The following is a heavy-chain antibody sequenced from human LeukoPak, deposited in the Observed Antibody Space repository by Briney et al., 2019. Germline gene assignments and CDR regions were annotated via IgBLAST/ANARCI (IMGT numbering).Heavy chain of an antibody. CDR3: ARHVPPYGGNSAQDY. D-gene: IGHD4-23*01. CDR2: IYYSGST. J-gene: IGHJ4*02. Sequence: SETLSLTCTVSGGSISSSSYYWGWIRQPPGKGLEWIGSIYYSGSTYYNPSLKSRVTISVDTSKNQFSLKLSSVTAADTAVYYCARHVPPYGGNSAQDYWGQGTLVTVS. V-gene: IGHV4-39*01. CDR1: GGSISSSSYY.